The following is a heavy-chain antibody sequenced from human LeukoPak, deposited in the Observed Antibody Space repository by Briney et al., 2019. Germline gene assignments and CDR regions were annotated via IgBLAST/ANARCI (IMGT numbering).Heavy chain of an antibody. CDR1: GYTFTSYD. CDR3: ARDGVSSSSADFDY. V-gene: IGHV1-8*01. D-gene: IGHD6-6*01. J-gene: IGHJ4*02. Sequence: ASVKVSCKASGYTFTSYDINWVRQATGQGLEWMGWTNPNSGNTGYAQKFQGRVTMTRNTSISTAYMELSSLRSEDTAVYYCARDGVSSSSADFDYWGQGTLVTVSS. CDR2: TNPNSGNT.